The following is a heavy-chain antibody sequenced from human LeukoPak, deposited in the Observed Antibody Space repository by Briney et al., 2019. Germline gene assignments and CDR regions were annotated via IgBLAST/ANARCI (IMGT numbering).Heavy chain of an antibody. Sequence: GGSLRLSCVASGFTFSNYWMTWVRQAPGKGLEWVSVISSSGGSTYSAESVKGRFTISRDNSKNTLYLQMNSLRVEDTAVYYCAKGPRASGWTYFDYWGQGTLVTVSS. J-gene: IGHJ4*02. CDR2: ISSSGGST. D-gene: IGHD6-19*01. CDR3: AKGPRASGWTYFDY. CDR1: GFTFSNYW. V-gene: IGHV3-23*01.